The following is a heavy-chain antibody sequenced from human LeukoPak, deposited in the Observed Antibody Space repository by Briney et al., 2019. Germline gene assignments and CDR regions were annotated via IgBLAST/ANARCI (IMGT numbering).Heavy chain of an antibody. Sequence: AGGSLRLSCAASGFTFLTYAMSWVRQAPGKGLQRVSVIRDSGASTYYADSVKGRFTISRDNSKNTLYLQMNSLRAEDTAVYYCAKAGRSGWYPGWPFDIWGQGTMVTVSS. V-gene: IGHV3-23*01. CDR2: IRDSGAST. CDR1: GFTFLTYA. CDR3: AKAGRSGWYPGWPFDI. J-gene: IGHJ3*02. D-gene: IGHD6-19*01.